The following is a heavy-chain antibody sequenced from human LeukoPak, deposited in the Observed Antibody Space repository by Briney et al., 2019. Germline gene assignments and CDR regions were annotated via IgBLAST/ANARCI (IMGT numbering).Heavy chain of an antibody. J-gene: IGHJ4*02. CDR3: AGLGSYSAH. CDR1: DRSISSYY. CDR2: IHSSGST. V-gene: IGHV4-4*09. D-gene: IGHD1-26*01. Sequence: SETLSLTCSVSDRSISSYYWSWIRQPPGKGLEWIGYIHSSGSTHDHTSLKSRVTTSLDASKHQFSVKLSSVTAADTAVYDCAGLGSYSAHWGQGTLVTVSS.